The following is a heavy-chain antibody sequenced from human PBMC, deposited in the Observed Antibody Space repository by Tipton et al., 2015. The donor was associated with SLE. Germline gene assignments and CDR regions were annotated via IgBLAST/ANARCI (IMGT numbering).Heavy chain of an antibody. Sequence: TLSLTCTVSGGSISSGRYYWNWIRQPAGKGLEWIGRVGRVYTGGSADYNPSLTSRVTISVDTSKNQFSLRLASVTAADTAVYYCARLAPGYSSGWFDSWGQGTLVTVSS. V-gene: IGHV4-61*02. CDR1: GGSISSGRYY. J-gene: IGHJ5*01. CDR2: VGRVYTGGSA. CDR3: ARLAPGYSSGWFDS. D-gene: IGHD6-19*01.